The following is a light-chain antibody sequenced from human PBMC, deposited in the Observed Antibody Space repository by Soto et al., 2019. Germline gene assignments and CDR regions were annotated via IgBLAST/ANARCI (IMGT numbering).Light chain of an antibody. J-gene: IGKJ1*01. CDR2: RAS. CDR3: QQYHDWWT. Sequence: EIVMTQSPATLSVSPGERATLSCRASQSVSSSIVWYQQKPGQAPRLLIYRASTRATGIPARFSASGSETEFILTISSLQSEDFAVYYCQQYHDWWTFGQGTKVDIK. CDR1: QSVSSS. V-gene: IGKV3-15*01.